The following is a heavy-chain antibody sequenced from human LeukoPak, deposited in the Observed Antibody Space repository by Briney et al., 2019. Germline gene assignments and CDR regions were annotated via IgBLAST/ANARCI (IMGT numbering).Heavy chain of an antibody. Sequence: GGSLRLSCAASGFTSTDYAMNWVRQAPGKGLEWVSVLIGSSGSTDYADSVKGRFTISRDSSKNTLFLQMNSLRAEDTAIYYCAKGAYDYIEIGYFDSWGQGTLVTVSS. V-gene: IGHV3-23*01. J-gene: IGHJ4*02. D-gene: IGHD5-12*01. CDR3: AKGAYDYIEIGYFDS. CDR1: GFTSTDYA. CDR2: LIGSSGST.